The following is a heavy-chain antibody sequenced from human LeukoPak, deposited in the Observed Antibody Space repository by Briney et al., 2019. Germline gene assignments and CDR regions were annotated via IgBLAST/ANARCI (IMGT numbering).Heavy chain of an antibody. Sequence: ASVKVSCKASGYTFTSYGISWVLEAPGQGLEWMGWFSAYNGNTNYAQKLQGRVTMTTDTSTSTAYMELRSLRSDDTAVYYCERGVPSDEWFGESYNWFEPWGQGALVTVSS. CDR1: GYTFTSYG. V-gene: IGHV1-18*01. D-gene: IGHD3-10*01. CDR2: FSAYNGNT. J-gene: IGHJ5*02. CDR3: ERGVPSDEWFGESYNWFEP.